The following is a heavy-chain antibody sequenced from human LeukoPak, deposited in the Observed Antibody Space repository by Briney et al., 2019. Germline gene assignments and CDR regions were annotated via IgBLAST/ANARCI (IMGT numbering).Heavy chain of an antibody. CDR1: GGSISSYY. V-gene: IGHV4-59*01. CDR2: IYYSGST. Sequence: SETLSLTCTVSGGSISSYYWSWTRQPPGKGLEWIGYIYYSGSTNYNPSLKSRVTISVDTSKNQFSLKLSSVTAADTAVYYCARDVGNEVPDAIVYCGQGTLVTVSS. J-gene: IGHJ4*02. CDR3: ARDVGNEVPDAIVY. D-gene: IGHD2-2*01.